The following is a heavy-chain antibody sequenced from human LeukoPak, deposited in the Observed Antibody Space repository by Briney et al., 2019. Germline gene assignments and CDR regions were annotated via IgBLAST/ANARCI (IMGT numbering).Heavy chain of an antibody. J-gene: IGHJ4*02. D-gene: IGHD1-26*01. V-gene: IGHV3-48*01. CDR2: VSSSSSTI. CDR1: GFTFSSYS. CDR3: AKSGGSYSLSFDY. Sequence: GGSLRLSCAASGFTFSSYSMNWVRQAPGKGLEWVSYVSSSSSTIYYADSVKGRFTISRDNAKNSLYLQMNSLRAEDTAVYYCAKSGGSYSLSFDYWGQGTLVTVSS.